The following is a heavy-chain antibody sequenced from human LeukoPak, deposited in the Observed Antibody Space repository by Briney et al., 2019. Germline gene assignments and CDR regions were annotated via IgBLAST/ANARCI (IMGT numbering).Heavy chain of an antibody. CDR1: GGSFSGYY. D-gene: IGHD3-10*01. J-gene: IGHJ4*02. V-gene: IGHV4-34*01. CDR2: INNSGRT. CDR3: ARAPWYGSGSYYERLDY. Sequence: PSETLSLTCAGYGGSFSGYYWSWVRQPPGKGEEWVGEINNSGRTNYNASRKRGVTISGDTSKNHFSLKLSSVTAADTAVYYCARAPWYGSGSYYERLDYWGQGTLVTVSS.